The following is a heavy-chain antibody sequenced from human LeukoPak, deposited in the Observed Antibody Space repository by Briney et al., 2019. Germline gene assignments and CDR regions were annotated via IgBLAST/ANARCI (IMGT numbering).Heavy chain of an antibody. CDR1: GFTFSSYA. D-gene: IGHD3-22*01. V-gene: IGHV3-23*01. CDR3: AANSSGYYYYY. J-gene: IGHJ4*02. Sequence: PGGSLRLSCAASGFTFSSYAMSWVRQAPGKGLEWVSAISGSGGSTYYADSVKGRLTISRDNSKNTLYLQMNSLRAEDTAVYYCAANSSGYYYYYWGPGTLVTVSS. CDR2: ISGSGGST.